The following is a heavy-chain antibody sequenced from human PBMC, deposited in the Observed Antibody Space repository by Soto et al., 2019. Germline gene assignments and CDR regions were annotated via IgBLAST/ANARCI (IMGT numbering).Heavy chain of an antibody. J-gene: IGHJ6*02. CDR1: GGTFSSYA. CDR2: IIPIFGTA. CDR3: ARGQCDTAMSSYYYYGMDV. V-gene: IGHV1-69*01. D-gene: IGHD5-18*01. Sequence: QVQLVQSGAEVKKPGSSVKVSCKASGGTFSSYAISWVRQAPGQGLEWMGGIIPIFGTANYAQKFQGRVTITADESTSTAYMELSSLRSEDTAVYYCARGQCDTAMSSYYYYGMDVWGQGTTVTVSS.